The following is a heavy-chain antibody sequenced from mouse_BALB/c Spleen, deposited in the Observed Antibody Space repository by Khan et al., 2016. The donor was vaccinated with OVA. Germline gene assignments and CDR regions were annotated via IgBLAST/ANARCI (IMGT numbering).Heavy chain of an antibody. V-gene: IGHV1-85*01. Sequence: QVQLKQSGTELVKPGASVKLSCKASGYTFTSYDINWVRQRPGQGLEWIGWIFPGHGSTKYNEKFKGKATLTTEKSSSTAYMQLSRLTSEDSAVYCCARVGYYGSSYGFAYWGQGTLVTVSA. D-gene: IGHD1-1*01. CDR3: ARVGYYGSSYGFAY. CDR1: GYTFTSYD. J-gene: IGHJ3*01. CDR2: IFPGHGST.